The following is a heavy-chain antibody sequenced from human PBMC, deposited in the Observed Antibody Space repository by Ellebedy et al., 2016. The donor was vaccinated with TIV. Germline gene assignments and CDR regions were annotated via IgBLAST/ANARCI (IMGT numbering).Heavy chain of an antibody. CDR1: GFTFGRYA. Sequence: GESLKISCEASGFTFGRYAMSWVRQVPGKGLEWVSYISRSSNFIYYADSVKGRFTISRDDAKNSLYLQMNSLRDEDTAVYYCAKDRGNYGGAPYNGMDIWGQGTTVTISS. V-gene: IGHV3-48*02. D-gene: IGHD3-10*01. CDR3: AKDRGNYGGAPYNGMDI. J-gene: IGHJ6*02. CDR2: ISRSSNFI.